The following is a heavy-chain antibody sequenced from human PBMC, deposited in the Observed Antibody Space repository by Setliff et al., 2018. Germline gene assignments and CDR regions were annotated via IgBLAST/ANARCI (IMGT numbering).Heavy chain of an antibody. V-gene: IGHV4-59*08. CDR1: GGPTIGYY. CDR3: ARGLHSGTYWGTRPLGLDY. J-gene: IGHJ4*02. Sequence: ASETLSLTCAVSGGPTIGYYWTWIRQAPGKGLEWIGYIHPWGGSSESTNYSPSLKSRITISLDKSKSQFSLKLTSVTVADTAVYYCARGLHSGTYWGTRPLGLDYWGQGSLVTV. D-gene: IGHD1-26*01. CDR2: IHPWGGSSEST.